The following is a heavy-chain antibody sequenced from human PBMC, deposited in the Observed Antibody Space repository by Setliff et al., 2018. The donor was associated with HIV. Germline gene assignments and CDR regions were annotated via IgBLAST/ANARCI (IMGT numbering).Heavy chain of an antibody. D-gene: IGHD5-12*01. J-gene: IGHJ4*02. V-gene: IGHV3-7*05. Sequence: GGSLRLSCAASGFTFSTYWMSWVRQAPGKGLEWVANIKQDGSDKYFVDSVKGRFTISRDNAKNSLYLQMDSLTAEDTAVYYCVREVSTTPYYFNYWGQGALVTVSS. CDR2: IKQDGSDK. CDR3: VREVSTTPYYFNY. CDR1: GFTFSTYW.